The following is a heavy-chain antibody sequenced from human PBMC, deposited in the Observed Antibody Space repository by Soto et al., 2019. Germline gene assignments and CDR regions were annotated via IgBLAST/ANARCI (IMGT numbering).Heavy chain of an antibody. CDR3: ARDRGPSSGYYPYWFDP. J-gene: IGHJ5*02. CDR1: GGTFSSYA. Sequence: QVQLVQSGAEVKKPGSSVKVSCKASGGTFSSYAISLGRQAPGQGLEWMGEIIPILGTANYAQKFQGRVTITADESTSTAYMELSSLRSEDTAVYYCARDRGPSSGYYPYWFDPWGQGTLVTVSS. CDR2: IIPILGTA. V-gene: IGHV1-69*11. D-gene: IGHD3-22*01.